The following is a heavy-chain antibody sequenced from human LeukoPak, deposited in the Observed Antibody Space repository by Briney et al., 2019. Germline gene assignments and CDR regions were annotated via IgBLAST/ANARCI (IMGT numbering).Heavy chain of an antibody. CDR2: IYHSGST. V-gene: IGHV4-30-2*01. CDR1: GGSISSSSYY. Sequence: SETLSLTCTVSGGSISSSSYYWGWIRQPPGKGLEWIGYIYHSGSTYYNPSLKSRVTISVDRSKNQFSLKLSSVTAADTAVYYCARGVAAKYFDLWGRGTLVTVSS. J-gene: IGHJ2*01. D-gene: IGHD2-15*01. CDR3: ARGVAAKYFDL.